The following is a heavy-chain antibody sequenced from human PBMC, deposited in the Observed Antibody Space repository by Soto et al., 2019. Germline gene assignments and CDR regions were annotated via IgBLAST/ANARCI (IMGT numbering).Heavy chain of an antibody. CDR3: AKGTCSGGTCYKLDY. CDR1: GFTFSSYA. Sequence: EVQLLESGGGLVQPGGSLRLSCAASGFTFSSYAMSWVRQAPGKELEWVSAISNSGGSTYYADSVKGRFTISRDNSKNTLYLQMNSLRAEDTAVYYCAKGTCSGGTCYKLDYWGQGTLGTVSS. CDR2: ISNSGGST. D-gene: IGHD2-15*01. J-gene: IGHJ4*02. V-gene: IGHV3-23*01.